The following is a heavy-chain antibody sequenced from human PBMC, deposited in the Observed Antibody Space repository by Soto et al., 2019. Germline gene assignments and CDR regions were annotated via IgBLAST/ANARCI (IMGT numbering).Heavy chain of an antibody. CDR3: ARARSYGMDV. J-gene: IGHJ6*02. CDR2: IGAAGDA. V-gene: IGHV3-13*04. CDR1: GFTFSSYD. Sequence: EVQLVESGGGLVQPGGSLRLSCAASGFTFSSYDMHWVRQGTGKGLEWVSAIGAAGDAYYPGSVKGRFTISRENAKNSLYLQMNSLRAGDTAVYYCARARSYGMDVWGQGTTVTVSS.